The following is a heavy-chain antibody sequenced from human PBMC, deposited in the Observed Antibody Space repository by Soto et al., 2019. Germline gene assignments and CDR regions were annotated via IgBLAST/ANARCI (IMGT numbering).Heavy chain of an antibody. CDR2: IYHSGST. V-gene: IGHV4-30-2*01. Sequence: PSETLSLTCAVSGGSISSGGYSWSWIRQPPGKGLEWIGYIYHSGSTYYNPSLKSRVTISVDRSKNQFSLKLSSVTAADTAVYYCARTYDILAYFDYWGQGTLVTVSS. CDR1: GGSISSGGYS. CDR3: ARTYDILAYFDY. D-gene: IGHD3-9*01. J-gene: IGHJ4*02.